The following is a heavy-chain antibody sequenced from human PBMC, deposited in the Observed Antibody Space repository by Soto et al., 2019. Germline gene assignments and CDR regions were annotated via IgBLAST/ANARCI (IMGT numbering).Heavy chain of an antibody. CDR2: IYHTGSI. Sequence: SETLSLTCAVSGGSISSSNWWSWVRQSPGKGLEWIGEIYHTGSINYNPSLKSRISISVDKAKNQFSLNLTSVTAADTAVYFCAAPRGYHYVYTYWGQGIMVIVSS. CDR3: AAPRGYHYVYTY. V-gene: IGHV4-4*02. J-gene: IGHJ4*02. CDR1: GGSISSSNW. D-gene: IGHD3-16*01.